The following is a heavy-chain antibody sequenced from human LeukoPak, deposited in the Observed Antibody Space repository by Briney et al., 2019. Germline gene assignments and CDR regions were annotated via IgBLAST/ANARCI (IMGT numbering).Heavy chain of an antibody. D-gene: IGHD3-3*01. CDR2: IYYSGST. CDR3: ARVLTGFLEWLGDY. V-gene: IGHV4-59*01. Sequence: SETLSLTCTVSGGSISSYYWSWIRQPPGKGLEWIGYIYYSGSTNYNPSLKSRVTISVDTSKNQFSLKLSSVTAADTAVYYCARVLTGFLEWLGDYWGQGTLVTVSS. CDR1: GGSISSYY. J-gene: IGHJ4*02.